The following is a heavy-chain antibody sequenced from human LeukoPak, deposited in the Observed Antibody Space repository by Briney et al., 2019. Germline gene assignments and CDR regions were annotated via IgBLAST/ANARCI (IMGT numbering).Heavy chain of an antibody. V-gene: IGHV1-2*06. J-gene: IGHJ4*02. CDR3: ARDYTNRRLDY. Sequence: ASVKVSCKASGFTFTDYHIHWVRQAPGQGLEWMGQINPNSGGTNYAQNFQGSVTMTRDTSISTAYMELSRLRSDDTAVYYCARDYTNRRLDYWGQGTLVTVSS. CDR1: GFTFTDYH. CDR2: INPNSGGT.